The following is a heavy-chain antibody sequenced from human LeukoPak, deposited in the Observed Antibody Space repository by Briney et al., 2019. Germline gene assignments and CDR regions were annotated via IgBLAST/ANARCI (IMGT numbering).Heavy chain of an antibody. D-gene: IGHD3-10*01. V-gene: IGHV3-30-3*01. CDR3: ARAGFRGVIYGEYNWFDP. CDR2: ISYDGSSK. CDR1: GFTFSSYA. J-gene: IGHJ5*02. Sequence: GRSLRLSCAASGFTFSSYAMHWVRQAPGKGLEWVAVISYDGSSKYYADSVKGRFTISRDNSKNTLYLQMNSLRAEDTAVYYCARAGFRGVIYGEYNWFDPWGQGTLVTVSS.